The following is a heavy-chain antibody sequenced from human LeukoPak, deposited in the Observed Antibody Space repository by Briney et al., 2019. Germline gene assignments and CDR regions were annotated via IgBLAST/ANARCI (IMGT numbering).Heavy chain of an antibody. CDR3: ARVYCRGGSCYSIGDY. CDR1: GYTFTTYY. V-gene: IGHV1-46*01. D-gene: IGHD2-15*01. Sequence: ASVKVSCKASGYTFTTYYIQWVRQAPGQGLEWVGIINPSDTTTAYARRFQGRVTMTRDTSTSTVYMDLSSLTSEDTAFYYCARVYCRGGSCYSIGDYWGQGTLVTVSS. J-gene: IGHJ4*02. CDR2: INPSDTTT.